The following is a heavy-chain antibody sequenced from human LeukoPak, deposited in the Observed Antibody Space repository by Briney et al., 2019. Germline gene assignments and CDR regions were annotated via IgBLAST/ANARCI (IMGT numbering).Heavy chain of an antibody. J-gene: IGHJ4*02. CDR2: IDSGSNNI. Sequence: RAGGSLRLSCAASGFTFSTYSMNWVRQAPGKGLEWVSDIDSGSNNIHYADSVKGRFTISRDNSKNTLYLQMNSLRAEDTAVYYCAKGGLLVASFDYWGQGTLVTVSS. V-gene: IGHV3-48*01. D-gene: IGHD5-12*01. CDR1: GFTFSTYS. CDR3: AKGGLLVASFDY.